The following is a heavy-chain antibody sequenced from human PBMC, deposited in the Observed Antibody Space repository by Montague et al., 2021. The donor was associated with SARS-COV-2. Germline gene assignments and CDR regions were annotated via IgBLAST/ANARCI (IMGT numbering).Heavy chain of an antibody. CDR3: ARHYKPRSPGNPDFDY. J-gene: IGHJ4*01. CDR2: IDYNGAT. Sequence: SETLSLTCAVSGDSISNYYWSWIRQPPGKGLEYIGWIDYNGATDYNPSLKSRVTLSVDTVNNQLSLKLRSVTAADTAFYYCARHYKPRSPGNPDFDYWGQGTLVTVSS. V-gene: IGHV4-59*08. D-gene: IGHD3-10*01. CDR1: GDSISNYY.